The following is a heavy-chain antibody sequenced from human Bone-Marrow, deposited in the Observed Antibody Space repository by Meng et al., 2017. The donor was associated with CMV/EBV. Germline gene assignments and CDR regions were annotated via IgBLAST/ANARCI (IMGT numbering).Heavy chain of an antibody. CDR1: GFIFSSYE. V-gene: IGHV3-48*03. Sequence: GGSLRLSCAASGFIFSSYEMNWVRQTPGKGLEWISYIDSRGSSIFYADSVKGRFAISRDNPKNSLYLQMNSLRVEDTAVYYCAREGTADDAFDIWGQGTMVTVSS. D-gene: IGHD1/OR15-1a*01. J-gene: IGHJ3*02. CDR2: IDSRGSSI. CDR3: AREGTADDAFDI.